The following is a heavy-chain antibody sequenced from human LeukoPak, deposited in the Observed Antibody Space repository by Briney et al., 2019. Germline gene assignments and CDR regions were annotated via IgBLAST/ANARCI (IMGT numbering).Heavy chain of an antibody. J-gene: IGHJ4*02. V-gene: IGHV3-23*01. D-gene: IGHD5-12*01. CDR1: GLTFSVYA. CDR2: ISGSGGTT. CDR3: AKDPYRASSGLVDY. Sequence: PGGSLRLSCATSGLTFSVYAVSWVRQAPGKGLEWVSSISGSGGTTYYADSVKGRFTISRDNSKNTLYLQMNSLRAEDTAVYYCAKDPYRASSGLVDYWGQGTLVTVSS.